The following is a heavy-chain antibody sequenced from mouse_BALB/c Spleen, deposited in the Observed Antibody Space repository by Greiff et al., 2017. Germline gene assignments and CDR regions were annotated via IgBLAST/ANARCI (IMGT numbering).Heavy chain of an antibody. V-gene: IGHV5-12-2*01. CDR3: ARQYGNYVFAY. CDR2: ISNGGGST. Sequence: EVKVVESGGGLVQPGGSLKLSCAASGFTFSSYTMSWVRQTPEKRLEWVAYISNGGGSTYYPDTVKGRFTISRDNAKNTLYLQMSSLKSEDTAMYYCARQYGNYVFAYWGQGTLVTVSA. D-gene: IGHD2-10*02. CDR1: GFTFSSYT. J-gene: IGHJ3*01.